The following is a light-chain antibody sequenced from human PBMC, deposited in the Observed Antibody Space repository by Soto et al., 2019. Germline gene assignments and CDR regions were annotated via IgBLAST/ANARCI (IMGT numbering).Light chain of an antibody. CDR2: DAS. J-gene: IGKJ1*01. Sequence: DIQMTQSPSTLSASVGDRVAITCRASQDISKWLAWYQQKPGKPPKLLIYDASGSDCGVPSRFSGSGYGTEFTLTISGLQPEDFATFYCQQYDSFPWTFGPGTKVDIK. CDR3: QQYDSFPWT. V-gene: IGKV1-5*01. CDR1: QDISKW.